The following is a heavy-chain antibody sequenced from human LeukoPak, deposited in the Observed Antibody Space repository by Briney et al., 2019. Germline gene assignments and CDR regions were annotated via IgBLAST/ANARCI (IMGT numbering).Heavy chain of an antibody. Sequence: GGSLRLSCAASGFTLSNAWMFWVRQSPGKGLDWVGRIKSATDGGTTDYAAPVKGRFIISRDDSKNTLYLQMNSLKTEDTAVYYCHTDQMRWSSWGQGTLVTVSS. CDR1: GFTLSNAW. CDR2: IKSATDGGTT. CDR3: HTDQMRWSS. J-gene: IGHJ4*02. D-gene: IGHD3-10*01. V-gene: IGHV3-15*01.